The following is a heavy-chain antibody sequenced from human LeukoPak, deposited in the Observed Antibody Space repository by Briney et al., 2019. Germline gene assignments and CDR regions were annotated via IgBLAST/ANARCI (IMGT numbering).Heavy chain of an antibody. CDR2: IYHSGST. CDR3: ARSKIHPRGYTDV. Sequence: SETLSLTCTVSGYSISSGYYWGWIRQPPGKGLEWIGSIYHSGSTYYNPSLKSRVTISVDTSKNQFSLKLSSVTAADTAVYYCARSKIHPRGYTDVWGKGTTVTISS. D-gene: IGHD5-18*01. V-gene: IGHV4-38-2*02. CDR1: GYSISSGYY. J-gene: IGHJ6*03.